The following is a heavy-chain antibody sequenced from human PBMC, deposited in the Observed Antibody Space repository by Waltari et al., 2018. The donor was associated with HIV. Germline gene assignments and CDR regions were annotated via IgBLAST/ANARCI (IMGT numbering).Heavy chain of an antibody. Sequence: EAQLVESGGALIQTGGSLRVSCVATGFLLRTYSMNWVRQAPGKGLGWVAYIGSSGTTTYADSVKGRFIISRDDAKNSVFLQMNKMREDDTGIYFCARDKLGDPAPVWGQGTTVTVSS. CDR3: ARDKLGDPAPV. D-gene: IGHD1-26*01. CDR1: GFLLRTYS. J-gene: IGHJ6*02. CDR2: IGSSGTT. V-gene: IGHV3-48*02.